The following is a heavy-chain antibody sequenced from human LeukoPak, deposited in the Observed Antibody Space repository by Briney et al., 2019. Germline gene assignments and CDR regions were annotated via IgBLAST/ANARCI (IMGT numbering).Heavy chain of an antibody. J-gene: IGHJ5*02. V-gene: IGHV4-39*01. CDR1: GFTFSSYG. Sequence: GSLRLSCAASGFTFSSYGMSWIRQPPGKGLEWIGSIYYSGSTYYNPSLKSRVTISVDTSKNQFSLKLSSVTAADTAVYYCARVRRQQLSHQGNNWFDPWGQGTLVTVSS. D-gene: IGHD6-13*01. CDR3: ARVRRQQLSHQGNNWFDP. CDR2: IYYSGST.